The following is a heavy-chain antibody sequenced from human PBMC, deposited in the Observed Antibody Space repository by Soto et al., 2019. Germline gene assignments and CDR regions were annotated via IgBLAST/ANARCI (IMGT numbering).Heavy chain of an antibody. CDR1: GFTFSSYA. Sequence: EVQLLESGGGLVQPGGSLRLSCAASGFTFSSYAMSWVRQAPGKGLEWVSAISGSGGSTYYADSVKGRFTISRDNSKNTLYQQMNSPRAADTAVYDCAKWSGGPHYDYYGMDVWGQGTTVTVSS. V-gene: IGHV3-23*01. CDR3: AKWSGGPHYDYYGMDV. J-gene: IGHJ6*02. CDR2: ISGSGGST. D-gene: IGHD2-15*01.